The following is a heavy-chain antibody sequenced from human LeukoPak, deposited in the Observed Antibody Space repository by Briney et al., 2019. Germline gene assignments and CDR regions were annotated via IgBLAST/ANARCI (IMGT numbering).Heavy chain of an antibody. CDR2: MSSRGSII. CDR3: ARGAAGGMYNWFDP. J-gene: IGHJ5*02. V-gene: IGHV3-48*03. Sequence: PGGSLRLSCAASGFTFSSYEMNWVRQAPGKGLEWVSYMSSRGSIIFYADSVKGRFTLSRDNAKNSLYLQMDSLRVEDTAVYYCARGAAGGMYNWFDPWGQGTLVTVSS. CDR1: GFTFSSYE. D-gene: IGHD6-13*01.